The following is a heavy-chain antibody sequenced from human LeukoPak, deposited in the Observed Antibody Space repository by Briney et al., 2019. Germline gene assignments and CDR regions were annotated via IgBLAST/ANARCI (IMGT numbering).Heavy chain of an antibody. CDR2: IRADAVTT. Sequence: GGSLRLSCATSGFIFSHHGMNWVRQAPGKGLEWVSGIRADAVTTYYADSVKGRFITSRDNAKNTLFLQMNSLRAEDTAVYYCARGARSFGTMTTGLRGLQTSRAFDPWGQGTLVTVSS. D-gene: IGHD3-16*01. CDR3: ARGARSFGTMTTGLRGLQTSRAFDP. CDR1: GFIFSHHG. J-gene: IGHJ5*02. V-gene: IGHV3-23*01.